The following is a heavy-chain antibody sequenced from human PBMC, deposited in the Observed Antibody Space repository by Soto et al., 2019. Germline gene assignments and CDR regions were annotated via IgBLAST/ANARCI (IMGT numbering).Heavy chain of an antibody. CDR2: VKSKTDGGTT. J-gene: IGHJ4*02. CDR3: TTDAGYSGYYPRDFDY. D-gene: IGHD3-22*01. V-gene: IGHV3-15*05. Sequence: GGSLRLSCAASGFSFSNAWMSWVRQAPGKGLEWVGRVKSKTDGGTTDYAAPVKGRFTVSRDDSKNMLVLQMNSLKTEDTAVYYCTTDAGYSGYYPRDFDYWGQGTLVTVSS. CDR1: GFSFSNAW.